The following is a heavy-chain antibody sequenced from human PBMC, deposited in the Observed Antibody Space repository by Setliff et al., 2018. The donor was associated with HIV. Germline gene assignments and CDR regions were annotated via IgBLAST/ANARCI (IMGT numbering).Heavy chain of an antibody. CDR3: ARGLPLRDGFNHRALDT. CDR2: IFDSGTT. CDR1: GGSISTSGYY. D-gene: IGHD2-15*01. V-gene: IGHV4-61*05. Sequence: SETLSLTCTVSGGSISTSGYYWGWIRQPPGKGRERIGYIFDSGTTKYNPSVTSRVTISVDASKNQFFLQLISVTAADTAVYYCARGLPLRDGFNHRALDTWGHGTRVTVSS. J-gene: IGHJ3*02.